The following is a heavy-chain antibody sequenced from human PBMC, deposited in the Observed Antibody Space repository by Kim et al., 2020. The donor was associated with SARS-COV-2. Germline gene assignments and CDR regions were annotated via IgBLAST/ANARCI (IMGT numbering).Heavy chain of an antibody. CDR2: INPNTGGT. J-gene: IGHJ3*02. D-gene: IGHD3-10*01. CDR3: ARLYYYGSGRLDNAFDI. Sequence: ASVKVSCKASGYTFTGYYIHWVRQAPGQGPEWMGRINPNTGGTNYAQKFQDWVTMTRDTSISTAYMEVSRLRSDDTAVYYCARLYYYGSGRLDNAFDIWGQGTLVTVSS. V-gene: IGHV1-2*04. CDR1: GYTFTGYY.